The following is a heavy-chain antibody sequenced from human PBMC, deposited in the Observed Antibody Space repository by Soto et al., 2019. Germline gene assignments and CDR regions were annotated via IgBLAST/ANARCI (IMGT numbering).Heavy chain of an antibody. J-gene: IGHJ4*02. CDR1: GFTFSSYA. Sequence: EVQLLESGGGLVQPGGSLRLSCAASGFTFSSYAMRWVRQAPGKGLEWVSAISGSGGSTYYADSLKGRFTISRDNSKNTLYRQRHSLRAEDTALYYCARRGSGSYYGFWGQGTQFTVSS. CDR2: ISGSGGST. V-gene: IGHV3-23*01. D-gene: IGHD1-26*01. CDR3: ARRGSGSYYGF.